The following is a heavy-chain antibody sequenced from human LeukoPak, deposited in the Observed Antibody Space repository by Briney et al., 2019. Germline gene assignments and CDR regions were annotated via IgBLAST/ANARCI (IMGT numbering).Heavy chain of an antibody. V-gene: IGHV3-30*02. Sequence: PGGSLRLSCAASGFTFSSYGMHWVRQAPGKGLEWVAFIRYDGSNKYYADSVKGRFTISRDNSKNTLCLQMNSLRAEDTAVYYCAKESGDYMGYCSSTSCYNPPLDYWGQGTLVTVSS. CDR1: GFTFSSYG. CDR3: AKESGDYMGYCSSTSCYNPPLDY. D-gene: IGHD2-2*02. J-gene: IGHJ4*02. CDR2: IRYDGSNK.